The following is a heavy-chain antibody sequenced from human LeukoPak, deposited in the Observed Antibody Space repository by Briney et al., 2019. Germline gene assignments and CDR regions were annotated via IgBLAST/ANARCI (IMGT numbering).Heavy chain of an antibody. CDR1: GISFETYA. D-gene: IGHD3-10*01. Sequence: GGSLRLSCAAFGISFETYAMHWVRQAPGQGMEWKALIWHAGSHKFYSNSVRGQFTITRDNSKNMVYLQMNNLRPDDTAVYYCAREIVGSGSYPDFWGQGTLVTVSS. CDR2: IWHAGSHK. J-gene: IGHJ4*02. CDR3: AREIVGSGSYPDF. V-gene: IGHV3-33*01.